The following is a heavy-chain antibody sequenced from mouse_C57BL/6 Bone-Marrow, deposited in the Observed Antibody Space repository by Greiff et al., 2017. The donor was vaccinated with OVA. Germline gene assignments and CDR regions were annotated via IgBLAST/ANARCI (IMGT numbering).Heavy chain of an antibody. D-gene: IGHD1-1*02. CDR2: IDPSDSYT. V-gene: IGHV1-50*01. CDR3: AREGQYGPFAY. J-gene: IGHJ3*01. CDR1: GYTFTSYW. Sequence: QVQLQQPGAELVKPGASVKLSCKASGYTFTSYWMQWVNQRPGQGLEWIGEIDPSDSYTNYNQKFKGKATLTVDTSSSTAYMQLSSLTSEDSAVYYCAREGQYGPFAYWGQGTLVTVSA.